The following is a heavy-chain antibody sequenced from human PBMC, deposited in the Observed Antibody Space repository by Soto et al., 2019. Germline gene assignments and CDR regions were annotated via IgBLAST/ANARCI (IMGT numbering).Heavy chain of an antibody. J-gene: IGHJ6*02. Sequence: PGGSLRLSCAASGLTFSSYWMSWVRQAPGKGLEWVANIKQDGSEKYYVDSVKGRFTISRDNAKNSLYLQMNSLRAEDTAVYYCARWGGISPFPYYYGMDVWGQGTTVTVSS. V-gene: IGHV3-7*03. CDR3: ARWGGISPFPYYYGMDV. CDR1: GLTFSSYW. CDR2: IKQDGSEK. D-gene: IGHD3-16*01.